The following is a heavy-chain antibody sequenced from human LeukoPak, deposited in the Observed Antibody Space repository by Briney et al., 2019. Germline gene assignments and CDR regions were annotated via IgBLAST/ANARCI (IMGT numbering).Heavy chain of an antibody. J-gene: IGHJ4*02. V-gene: IGHV3-23*01. CDR2: ISGSGGST. CDR1: GFTFSSYA. Sequence: GGSLRLSCAASGFTFSSYAMSWVRQAPGKGLEWVSAISGSGGSTYYADSVKGRFTVSRDNSKNTLYLQMNSLRAEDTAVYYCAKAISGSYSYDYWGQGTLVTVSS. D-gene: IGHD3-10*01. CDR3: AKAISGSYSYDY.